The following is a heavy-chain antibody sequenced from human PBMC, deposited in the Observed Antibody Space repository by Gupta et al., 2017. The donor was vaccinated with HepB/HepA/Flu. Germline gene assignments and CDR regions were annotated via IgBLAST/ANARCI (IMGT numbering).Heavy chain of an antibody. J-gene: IGHJ5*02. D-gene: IGHD6-25*01. CDR1: GGSISSYY. CDR3: AKNKAAADTGFDH. V-gene: IGHV4-59*08. Sequence: QVQLQESGPGLVKPSETLSLTCTVSGGSISSYYWSWIRQPPGKGLEWIGYIYYSGRTNYNPALKSRVTISVDTSKNQFSLKLSSVTAADTAVYYCAKNKAAADTGFDHWGQGTRVTVSS. CDR2: IYYSGRT.